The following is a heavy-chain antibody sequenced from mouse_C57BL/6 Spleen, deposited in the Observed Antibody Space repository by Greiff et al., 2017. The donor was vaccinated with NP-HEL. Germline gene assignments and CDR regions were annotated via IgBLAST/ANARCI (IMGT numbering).Heavy chain of an antibody. CDR2: INPGDGGT. V-gene: IGHV1-82*01. Sequence: QVQLQQSGPELVKPGASVKISCKASGYAFSSSWMNWVKQRPGKGLEWIGRINPGDGGTNYNGKFKGKATLTADKSSSTAYMQLSSLTSEDSAVYFCAGEDYGDYGGYFDVWGTGTTVTVSS. D-gene: IGHD2-13*01. J-gene: IGHJ1*03. CDR3: AGEDYGDYGGYFDV. CDR1: GYAFSSSW.